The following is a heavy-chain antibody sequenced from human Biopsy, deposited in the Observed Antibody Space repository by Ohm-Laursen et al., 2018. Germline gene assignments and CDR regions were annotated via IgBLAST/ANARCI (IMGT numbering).Heavy chain of an antibody. V-gene: IGHV3-21*06. Sequence: SLRLSCASSGVTLSGYAMNWGRQAPGKGLEWVSSITGGGNYINYADSVRGRFTISRDNSKNSVYLVMSSLRAEDTAVYFCATAAYAPPYFDLWGRGTVVTVSS. D-gene: IGHD4-17*01. CDR3: ATAAYAPPYFDL. CDR2: ITGGGNYI. CDR1: GVTLSGYA. J-gene: IGHJ4*02.